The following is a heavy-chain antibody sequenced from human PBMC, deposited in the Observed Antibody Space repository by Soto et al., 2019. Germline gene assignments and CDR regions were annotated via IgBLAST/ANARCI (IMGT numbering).Heavy chain of an antibody. V-gene: IGHV1-8*01. J-gene: IGHJ2*01. CDR2: MNPNSGNT. Sequence: ASVKVSCKASGYTFTSYDINWVRQATGQGLEWMGWMNPNSGNTGYAQKFQGRVTMTRNTSISTAYMELSSLRSEDTAVYYCARGDFRGCYWYFDLWGRGTLVTVSS. D-gene: IGHD3-3*01. CDR3: ARGDFRGCYWYFDL. CDR1: GYTFTSYD.